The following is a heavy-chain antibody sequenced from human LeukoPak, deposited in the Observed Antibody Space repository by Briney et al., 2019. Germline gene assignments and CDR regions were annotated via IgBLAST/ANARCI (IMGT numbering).Heavy chain of an antibody. J-gene: IGHJ4*02. CDR1: GFTFSSYS. D-gene: IGHD3-3*01. Sequence: GGSLRLSCAASGFTFSSYSMNWVRQAPGKGLEWVSYISSSSSTIYYADSVKGRFTISRDNAKNSLYLQMNSLRAEDTAVYYCARGFWSGYSLADYWGQGTLVTVSS. V-gene: IGHV3-48*01. CDR2: ISSSSSTI. CDR3: ARGFWSGYSLADY.